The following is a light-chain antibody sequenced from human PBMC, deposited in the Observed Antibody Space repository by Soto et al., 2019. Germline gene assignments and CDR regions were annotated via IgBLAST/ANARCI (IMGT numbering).Light chain of an antibody. V-gene: IGKV1-5*03. CDR1: QTSCSW. CDR2: KAS. Sequence: EIQMTQSSSSLSGSXXDGVTITSRASQTSCSWVARDQQKPGKAPKXXSYKASTLKRGVPSMFSGSGAGTEFTLTISSLQPDDFATYYCQHYNSYSEAFGQGTKVDIK. CDR3: QHYNSYSEA. J-gene: IGKJ1*01.